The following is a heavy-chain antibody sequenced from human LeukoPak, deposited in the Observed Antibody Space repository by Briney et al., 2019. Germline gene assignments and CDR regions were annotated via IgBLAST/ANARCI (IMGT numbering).Heavy chain of an antibody. Sequence: GATVKISCKASGYTFTDFMIHWVQQAPGQGLQWMGRFDPEDGEITYAENFQDRVTISADTSTDTVYMQLSSLRSEDTAVYFCAREPLRLRFVELFPMDVWGKGTTVTVSS. J-gene: IGHJ6*03. CDR1: GYTFTDFM. D-gene: IGHD3-3*01. CDR2: FDPEDGEI. CDR3: AREPLRLRFVELFPMDV. V-gene: IGHV1-69-2*01.